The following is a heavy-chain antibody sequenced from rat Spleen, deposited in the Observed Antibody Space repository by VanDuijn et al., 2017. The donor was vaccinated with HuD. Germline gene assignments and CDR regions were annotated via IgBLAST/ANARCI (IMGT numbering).Heavy chain of an antibody. CDR1: GFNFSDNA. V-gene: IGHV5S13*01. J-gene: IGHJ4*01. Sequence: EVQLVESGGGLVQPGRSLTLSCAASGFNFSDNAMSWVRQAPTKGLEWIASISTGGTNTYYRGSVKGRFTISRDNAKNTQYLQMDSLRSEDTATYYCTRGYVMDAWGQGASVTVSS. CDR3: TRGYVMDA. CDR2: ISTGGTNT.